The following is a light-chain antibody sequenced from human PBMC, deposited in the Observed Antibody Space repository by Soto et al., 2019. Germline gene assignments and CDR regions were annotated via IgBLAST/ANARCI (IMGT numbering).Light chain of an antibody. CDR1: QDIRND. V-gene: IGKV1-17*01. Sequence: IQITHSPPSLPAPIRDRVTITCRASQDIRNDLRWYQQKQGKAPKRLIYGASNLQSRVPSRFRGSGSKTEFSLTIRALQPEDVITDYCQQLSRYPLTFGGGTKVDIK. J-gene: IGKJ4*01. CDR3: QQLSRYPLT. CDR2: GAS.